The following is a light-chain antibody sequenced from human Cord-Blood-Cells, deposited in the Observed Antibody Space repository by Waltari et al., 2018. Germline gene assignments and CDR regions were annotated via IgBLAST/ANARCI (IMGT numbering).Light chain of an antibody. CDR1: NIGSKS. Sequence: SYVLTQPPSVSVAPGKTARITCGGNNIGSKSVHWYQQKPGQAPVLVIYYDSDRPSGMPGRFSGSNSENTATLTISRVEAGDEADYYCQVWDSSSDHYVFGTGTKVTVL. CDR3: QVWDSSSDHYV. CDR2: YDS. J-gene: IGLJ1*01. V-gene: IGLV3-21*04.